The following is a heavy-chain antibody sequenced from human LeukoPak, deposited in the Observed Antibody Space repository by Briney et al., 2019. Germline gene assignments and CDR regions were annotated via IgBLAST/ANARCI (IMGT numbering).Heavy chain of an antibody. J-gene: IGHJ5*02. CDR2: ISYDGSNK. D-gene: IGHD3-22*01. CDR3: AKGYYDSSGLSS. CDR1: GFTFSSYG. V-gene: IGHV3-30*18. Sequence: GGSLRLSCAASGFTFSSYGLHWVRQAPAKGLEWVAVISYDGSNKYYADSVKGRFTISRDNSKNTLYLQMNSLRAEDTAVYYCAKGYYDSSGLSSWGQGTLVTVSS.